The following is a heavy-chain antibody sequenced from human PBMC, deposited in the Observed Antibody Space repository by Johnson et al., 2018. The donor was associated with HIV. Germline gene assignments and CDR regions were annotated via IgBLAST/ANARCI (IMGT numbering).Heavy chain of an antibody. CDR3: VRDQGSGWPTNAFDI. V-gene: IGHV3-30*04. CDR2: ITYDGRNK. J-gene: IGHJ3*02. CDR1: GFTFRSYA. D-gene: IGHD6-19*01. Sequence: QVQLVESGGGLVQSGGSLRLSCEASGFTFRSYAMHWVRQAPGKVLEWVAVITYDGRNKYYTDSVKGRFIISRDNSNNMTNLQMNGLSDEDTADYYCVRDQGSGWPTNAFDIWGRGTRVTVSS.